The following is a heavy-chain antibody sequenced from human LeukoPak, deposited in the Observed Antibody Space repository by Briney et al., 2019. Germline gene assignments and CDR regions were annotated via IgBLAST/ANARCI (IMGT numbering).Heavy chain of an antibody. D-gene: IGHD2-8*01. CDR2: IKQDGSEK. CDR3: ARDLGQRLYCTNGVCDHWFDP. V-gene: IGHV3-7*01. Sequence: GGSLRLSCAASGFTFSSYWMSWVRQAPGKGLEWVANIKQDGSEKYYVDSVKGRFTISRDNAKNSLYLQMNSLRAEDTAVYYCARDLGQRLYCTNGVCDHWFDPWGQGTLVTVSS. J-gene: IGHJ5*02. CDR1: GFTFSSYW.